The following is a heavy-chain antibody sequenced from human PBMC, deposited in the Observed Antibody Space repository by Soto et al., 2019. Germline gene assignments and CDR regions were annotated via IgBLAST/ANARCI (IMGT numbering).Heavy chain of an antibody. V-gene: IGHV3-30*18. CDR2: ISYDGNNK. CDR3: AKEILYQAQIAAHRGMDV. J-gene: IGHJ6*02. D-gene: IGHD6-6*01. Sequence: QVHLVESGGGVVQPGRSLRLSCAASGFTFSSFGMHWVRQAPGKGLEWVAVISYDGNNKYYADSVKGRFTISRDNSKNTLYLQMNSLRAEDTAVYFCAKEILYQAQIAAHRGMDVWGQGTAVTVSS. CDR1: GFTFSSFG.